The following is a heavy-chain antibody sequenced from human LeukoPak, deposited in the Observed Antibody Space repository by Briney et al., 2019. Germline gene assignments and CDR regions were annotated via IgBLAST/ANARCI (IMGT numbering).Heavy chain of an antibody. J-gene: IGHJ6*04. Sequence: KPSETLSLTCAVYGGSFSGYYWSWIRQPPGKGLEWIGSIYHSGSTYYNPSLKSRVTISVDTSKNQFSLKLSSVTAADTAVYYCARVGCTNGVCYMDVWGKGTTVTVSS. D-gene: IGHD2-8*01. V-gene: IGHV4-34*01. CDR3: ARVGCTNGVCYMDV. CDR1: GGSFSGYY. CDR2: IYHSGST.